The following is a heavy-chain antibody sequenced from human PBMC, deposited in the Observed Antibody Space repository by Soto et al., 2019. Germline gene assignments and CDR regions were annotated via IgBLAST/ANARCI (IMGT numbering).Heavy chain of an antibody. CDR3: ARAFHSSGPMMWFDP. CDR1: GYTFTSYY. Sequence: ASVKVSCKASGYTFTSYYMHWVRQAPGQGLEWMGIINPSGGSTSYAQKFQGRVTMTRDTSTSTVYMELSSLRSEDTAVYYCARAFHSSGPMMWFDPWGQGTLVTVSS. J-gene: IGHJ5*02. V-gene: IGHV1-46*01. D-gene: IGHD3-22*01. CDR2: INPSGGST.